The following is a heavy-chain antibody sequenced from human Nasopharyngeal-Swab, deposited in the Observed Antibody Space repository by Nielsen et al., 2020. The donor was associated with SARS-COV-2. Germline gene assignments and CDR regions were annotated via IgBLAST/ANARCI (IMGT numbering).Heavy chain of an antibody. Sequence: GESLKISCAASGFTFSSYSMNWVRQAPGKGLEWVAVISFDGSKKYYADSVKGRFTISRDSSKNTLYLQMNSLRAEDTAVYYCARDTSVDIVLLYYGMDVWGQGTTVTVSS. CDR2: ISFDGSKK. CDR3: ARDTSVDIVLLYYGMDV. D-gene: IGHD5-12*01. J-gene: IGHJ6*02. V-gene: IGHV3-30*03. CDR1: GFTFSSYS.